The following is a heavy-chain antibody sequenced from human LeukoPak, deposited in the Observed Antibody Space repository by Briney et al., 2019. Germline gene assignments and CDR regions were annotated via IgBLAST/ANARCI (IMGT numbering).Heavy chain of an antibody. CDR3: ARLSGTGYFDL. Sequence: PGGSLRLSCAASGFTFSSYSMNWVRQAPGKGPEWISYISVGSDATYYADAVRGRFTISRDTAKNSLILQMNSLRAGDTALYFCARLSGTGYFDLWGQGTLVTVFS. J-gene: IGHJ4*02. CDR1: GFTFSSYS. CDR2: ISVGSDAT. D-gene: IGHD1-1*01. V-gene: IGHV3-48*04.